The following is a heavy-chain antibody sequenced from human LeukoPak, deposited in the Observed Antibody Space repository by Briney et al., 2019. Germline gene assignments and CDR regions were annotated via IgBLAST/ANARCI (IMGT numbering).Heavy chain of an antibody. D-gene: IGHD3-3*01. CDR3: ARIPQGITICGVVIDAFEI. CDR2: INTSNGNT. J-gene: IGHJ3*02. V-gene: IGHV1-18*01. Sequence: ASVKVSCKASGYSFIINGTKWVPQAPGQGLEWMGWINTSNGNTNFAQKFQGRVTMTTDTSTSTAYMELRSLRSDDTAVYYCARIPQGITICGVVIDAFEIGGQGTMVTVSS. CDR1: GYSFIING.